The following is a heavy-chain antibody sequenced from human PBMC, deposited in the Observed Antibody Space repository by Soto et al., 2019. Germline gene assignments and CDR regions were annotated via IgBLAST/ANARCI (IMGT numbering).Heavy chain of an antibody. CDR1: GDSVSSNSAA. Sequence: QVQLQQSGPGLVKPSQTLSLTCAISGDSVSSNSAAWNWIRQSPSRGLEWLGRTYYRSKWYNDYAVSVKSRITINPDTSKNQFSLQLNSVTPEDTAVYYCARSRYDFWSAGPWYYYYGMDVWGQGTTVTVSS. D-gene: IGHD3-3*01. CDR3: ARSRYDFWSAGPWYYYYGMDV. J-gene: IGHJ6*02. CDR2: TYYRSKWYN. V-gene: IGHV6-1*01.